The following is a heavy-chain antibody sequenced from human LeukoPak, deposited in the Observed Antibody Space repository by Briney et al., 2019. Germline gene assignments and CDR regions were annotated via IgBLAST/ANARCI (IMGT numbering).Heavy chain of an antibody. CDR3: AKAGDYDDFDY. J-gene: IGHJ4*02. Sequence: PGGSLRLSCAASGFTFSSYEMNWVRQAPGKGLEWVSATSGSGGSTYYADSVKGRFTISRDNSKNTLYLQMNSLRAEDTAVYYCAKAGDYDDFDYWGQGTLVTVSS. V-gene: IGHV3-23*01. D-gene: IGHD4-17*01. CDR2: TSGSGGST. CDR1: GFTFSSYE.